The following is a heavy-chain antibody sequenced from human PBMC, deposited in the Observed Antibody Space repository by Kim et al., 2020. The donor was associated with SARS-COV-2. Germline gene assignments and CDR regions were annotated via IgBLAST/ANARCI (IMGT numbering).Heavy chain of an antibody. J-gene: IGHJ4*02. D-gene: IGHD4-17*01. CDR3: ARGPNDYDPSFDY. V-gene: IGHV4-30-2*04. Sequence: STPTLKSRVPISVDTSKNPFSLKLSSVTAADTAVYYCARGPNDYDPSFDYWGQGTLVTVSS.